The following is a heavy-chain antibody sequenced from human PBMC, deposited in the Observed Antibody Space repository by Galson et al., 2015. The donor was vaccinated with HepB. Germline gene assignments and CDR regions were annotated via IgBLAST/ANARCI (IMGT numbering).Heavy chain of an antibody. J-gene: IGHJ3*02. CDR2: IKSKTDGGTT. Sequence: SLRLSCAASGFTFSNAWMSWVRQAPGKGLEWVGRIKSKTDGGTTDYAAPVKGRFTISRDDSKNTLYLQMNSLKTEDTAVYYCTTPFQYGDYEGDAFDIWGQGTMVTVSS. CDR1: GFTFSNAW. CDR3: TTPFQYGDYEGDAFDI. V-gene: IGHV3-15*01. D-gene: IGHD4-17*01.